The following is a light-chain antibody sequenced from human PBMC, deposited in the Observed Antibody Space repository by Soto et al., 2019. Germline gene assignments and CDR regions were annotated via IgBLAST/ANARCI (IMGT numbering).Light chain of an antibody. Sequence: QSALTQPRSVSGSPGQSVTISCTGTSSDVGGYNYVSWYQQHPGKAPKLMIYDVSKRPSGVPDRFSGSKSGNTASLTISGLQAEDEADYYCGSYAGSYTSGVFGTGTKLTVL. V-gene: IGLV2-11*01. CDR3: GSYAGSYTSGV. CDR1: SSDVGGYNY. CDR2: DVS. J-gene: IGLJ1*01.